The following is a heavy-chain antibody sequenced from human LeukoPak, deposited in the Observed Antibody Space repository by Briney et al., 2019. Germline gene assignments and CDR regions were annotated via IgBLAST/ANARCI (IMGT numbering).Heavy chain of an antibody. CDR1: GYSFTGHY. CDR3: ARNLWFGESSDAFDM. CDR2: INPKSGDT. J-gene: IGHJ3*02. V-gene: IGHV1-2*02. Sequence: ASVKVSCKASGYSFTGHYMHWVRQAPGQGLEWMGWINPKSGDTNYAQKFQGRVTMTRDTSISAAYMDMSSLRSDDTAVYYCARNLWFGESSDAFDMWGQGTMVTVSS. D-gene: IGHD3-10*01.